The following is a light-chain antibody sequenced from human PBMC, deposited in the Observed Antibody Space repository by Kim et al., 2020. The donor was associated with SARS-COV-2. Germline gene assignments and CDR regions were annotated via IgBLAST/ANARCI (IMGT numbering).Light chain of an antibody. CDR2: TTS. CDR3: QQSLSTPVT. CDR1: QTITSY. J-gene: IGKJ5*01. Sequence: ASVGDRVTITCLASQTITSYLNWYQQNPGKAPELLIYTTSSLQSGVPSRFSGSGFGTEFSLTISSLQPEDFATYFCQQSLSTPVTFGQGTRLEI. V-gene: IGKV1-39*01.